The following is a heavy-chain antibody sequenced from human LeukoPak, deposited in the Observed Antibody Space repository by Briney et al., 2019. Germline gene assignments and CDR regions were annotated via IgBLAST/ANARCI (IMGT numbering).Heavy chain of an antibody. D-gene: IGHD5/OR15-5a*01. CDR3: VRDGISVYDYARGQY. CDR2: ISTNTGNP. V-gene: IGHV7-4-1*02. Sequence: ASVKVSCKASGYTFNNYGMNWVRQAPGQGLEWMGWISTNTGNPTYAQGFTGRFVFSLDTSVSTAYLQINSLKAEDTAVYYCVRDGISVYDYARGQYWGQGTLVTVSS. J-gene: IGHJ4*02. CDR1: GYTFNNYG.